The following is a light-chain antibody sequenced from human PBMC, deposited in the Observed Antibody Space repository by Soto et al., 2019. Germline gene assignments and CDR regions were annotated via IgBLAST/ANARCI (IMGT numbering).Light chain of an antibody. J-gene: IGLJ1*01. CDR3: SSYTSSSKV. CDR1: SNDIGIYNY. Sequence: QSALTQPASVSGSPGQSITISCTGTSNDIGIYNYVSWFQHHPGKAPKLIIYEVSNRPSGVSNRFSGSKSGNTASLTISGLQAEDEADYYCSSYTSSSKVFGTGTKVTVL. CDR2: EVS. V-gene: IGLV2-14*01.